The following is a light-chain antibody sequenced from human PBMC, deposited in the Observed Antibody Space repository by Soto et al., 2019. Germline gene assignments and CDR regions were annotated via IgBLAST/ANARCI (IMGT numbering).Light chain of an antibody. Sequence: QSALTQPPSASGTPGQRVTISCSGSRSNIGSNYVYWYQQLPGTAPKLLIYSNNQRPSGVPDRFSGSKSATSASLAINGLRSEDEADYYCAAWDDSLSSPVFGGGTKVTVL. V-gene: IGLV1-47*02. CDR1: RSNIGSNY. CDR2: SNN. CDR3: AAWDDSLSSPV. J-gene: IGLJ3*02.